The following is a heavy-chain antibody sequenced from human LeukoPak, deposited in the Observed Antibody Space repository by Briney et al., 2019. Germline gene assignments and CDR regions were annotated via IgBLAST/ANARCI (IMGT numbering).Heavy chain of an antibody. V-gene: IGHV3-23*01. Sequence: PGGSLRLSCAASGFTFSSYAMSWVRQAPGKGLEWVSAISGSGGSTYYADAVKGRFTISRDNLENMVYLQMNSLRAEDTAIYYCANYPNQVVFFSWGQGTLVTVSS. CDR3: ANYPNQVVFFS. CDR1: GFTFSSYA. CDR2: ISGSGGST. J-gene: IGHJ5*02. D-gene: IGHD2-2*01.